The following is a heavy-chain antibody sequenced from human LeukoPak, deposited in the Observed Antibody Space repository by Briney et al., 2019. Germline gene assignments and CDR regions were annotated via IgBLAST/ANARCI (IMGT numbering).Heavy chain of an antibody. CDR1: GFIFSSYA. V-gene: IGHV3-23*01. J-gene: IGHJ2*01. CDR3: AKDRVVAATNWYFDL. CDR2: ITGSGGST. D-gene: IGHD2-15*01. Sequence: RPGGSLRLSCAASGFIFSSYAMSWVRQAPGKGLEWVSAITGSGGSTYYADSVKGRFTISRDNPKNTLYLQMNSLRAEDAALYYCAKDRVVAATNWYFDLWGRGTLVTVSS.